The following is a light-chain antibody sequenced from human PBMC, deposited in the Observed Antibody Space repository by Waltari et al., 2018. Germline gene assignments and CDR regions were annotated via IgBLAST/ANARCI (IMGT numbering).Light chain of an antibody. CDR1: QSVGNY. Sequence: EIVLTQSPGTLSVSPGEGATLSCRASQSVGNYLAWYQKKPGQAPRLLRYGASSRAAGIPDRFSGSGSGTDFSLIISRLEPEDFAVYYCQHYVRLPATFGQGTKVEIK. CDR2: GAS. V-gene: IGKV3-20*01. CDR3: QHYVRLPAT. J-gene: IGKJ1*01.